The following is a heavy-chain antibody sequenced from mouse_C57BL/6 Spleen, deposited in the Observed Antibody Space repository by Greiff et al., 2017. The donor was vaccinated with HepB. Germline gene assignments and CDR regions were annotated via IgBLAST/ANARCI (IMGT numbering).Heavy chain of an antibody. V-gene: IGHV2-6*03. Sequence: QVQLKESGPGLVAPSQSLSITCTVSGFSLTSYGVHWVRQPPGKGLEWLVVIWSDGSTTYNSALKSRLSISKDNSKSQVFLKMNSLQTDDTAMYYCARGRVDYQGYFDYWGQGTTLTVSS. CDR2: IWSDGST. J-gene: IGHJ2*01. CDR3: ARGRVDYQGYFDY. D-gene: IGHD1-1*01. CDR1: GFSLTSYG.